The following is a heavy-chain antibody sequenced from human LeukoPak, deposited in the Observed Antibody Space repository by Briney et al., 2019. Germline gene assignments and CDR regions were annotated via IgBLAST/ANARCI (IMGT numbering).Heavy chain of an antibody. CDR1: GYTFTGYY. V-gene: IGHV1-2*02. D-gene: IGHD2-2*01. J-gene: IGHJ4*02. CDR3: VRGGYCSSTSCYVIDY. CDR2: INPNSGGT. Sequence: ASVKVSCKASGYTFTGYYMHWVRQAPGQGLEWMGWINPNSGGTNYAQKFQGRVTMTRDTSISTAYMELSRLRSDDTAVYYCVRGGYCSSTSCYVIDYWGQGTLVTVSS.